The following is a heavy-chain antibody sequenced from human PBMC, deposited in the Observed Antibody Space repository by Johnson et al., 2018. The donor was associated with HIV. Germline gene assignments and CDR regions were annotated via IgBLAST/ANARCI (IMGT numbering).Heavy chain of an antibody. CDR1: GFTFDNFA. D-gene: IGHD6-19*01. V-gene: IGHV3-9*01. CDR3: AREPVAGPGRNAFDI. CDR2: ISWDSGTI. Sequence: EVQLVESGGGLVQPGGSLRLSCAVSGFTFDNFAMHWFRQAPGKGLEWVSSISWDSGTIGYADYVKGRFTISRDNAKNSLYLQMNSLRAEDTALYFCAREPVAGPGRNAFDIWGQGTMVTVSS. J-gene: IGHJ3*02.